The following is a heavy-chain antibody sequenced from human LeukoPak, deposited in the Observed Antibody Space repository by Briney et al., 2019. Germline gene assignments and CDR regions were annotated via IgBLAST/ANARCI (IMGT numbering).Heavy chain of an antibody. Sequence: SETLSLTCTVSGGSISSSSYYWGWIRQPPGKGLEWIGSIYYSGSTYYNPSLKSRVTISVDTSKNQFSLKLSSVTAADTAAYYCARTIMITFGGVIAYYMDVWGKGTTVTVSS. J-gene: IGHJ6*03. CDR2: IYYSGST. CDR3: ARTIMITFGGVIAYYMDV. V-gene: IGHV4-39*01. CDR1: GGSISSSSYY. D-gene: IGHD3-16*02.